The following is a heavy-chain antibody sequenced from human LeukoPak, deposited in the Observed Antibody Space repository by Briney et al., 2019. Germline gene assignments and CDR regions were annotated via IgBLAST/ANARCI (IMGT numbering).Heavy chain of an antibody. CDR1: GYTFTGYY. D-gene: IGHD3-22*01. J-gene: IGHJ4*02. CDR2: INPNSGGT. CDR3: ARRDSSGYYWPTLGPYYFDY. Sequence: ASVKVSCKASGYTFTGYYMHWVRQAPGQGLEWMGWINPNSGGTNYAQKFQGRVTMTRDTSTSTAYMELSRLRSDDTAVYYCARRDSSGYYWPTLGPYYFDYWGQGTLVTVSS. V-gene: IGHV1-2*02.